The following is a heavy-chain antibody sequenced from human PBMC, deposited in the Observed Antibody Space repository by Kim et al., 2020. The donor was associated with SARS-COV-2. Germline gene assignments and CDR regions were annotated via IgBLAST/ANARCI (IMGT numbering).Heavy chain of an antibody. CDR3: ARGGFGSPDAFDI. J-gene: IGHJ3*02. V-gene: IGHV5-51*01. D-gene: IGHD3-3*01. Sequence: SPSFQGQSTISDEKSISTAYLQWSSLKASDTAMYYCARGGFGSPDAFDIWGQGTMVTVSS.